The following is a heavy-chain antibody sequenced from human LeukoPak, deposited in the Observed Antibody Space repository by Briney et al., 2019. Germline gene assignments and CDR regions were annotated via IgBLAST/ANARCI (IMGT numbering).Heavy chain of an antibody. V-gene: IGHV3-53*01. D-gene: IGHD2-15*01. J-gene: IGHJ3*01. CDR3: AKEKDTIYFDL. CDR2: IYSDGST. CDR1: GFTVSSNY. Sequence: GGSLRLSCAASGFTVSSNYMSWVRQAPGKGLEWVSEIYSDGSTYYAASVKGRFSISRDNSKNSVYLQMDSLTTEDTAVYYCAKEKDTIYFDLRGQGTMVTVSA.